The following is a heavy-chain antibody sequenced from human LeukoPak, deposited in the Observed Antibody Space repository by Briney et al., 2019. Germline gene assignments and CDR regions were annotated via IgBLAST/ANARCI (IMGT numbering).Heavy chain of an antibody. V-gene: IGHV1-46*04. J-gene: IGHJ5*02. CDR2: INPSGGRT. D-gene: IGHD2-2*01. Sequence: GASVKVSCKASGYTFTSYYMHWVRQAPGQGLEWMGIINPSGGRTNYAQKLQGRVTMTRDTSTSTVYMELSSLRSEDTAVYYCARGGRIVVVPAALSNWFDPWGQGTLVTVSS. CDR3: ARGGRIVVVPAALSNWFDP. CDR1: GYTFTSYY.